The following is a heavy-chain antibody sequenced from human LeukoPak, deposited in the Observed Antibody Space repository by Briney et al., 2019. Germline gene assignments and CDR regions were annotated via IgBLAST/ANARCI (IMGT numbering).Heavy chain of an antibody. J-gene: IGHJ4*02. CDR3: ASRQDIVLGPDY. V-gene: IGHV3-21*01. CDR1: GFTFSSYC. Sequence: PGGSLRLSCAASGFTFSSYCMNWVRQAPGKGLEWVSSISSSSSYIYYADSVKGRFTISRDNAKNSLYLQMNSLRAEDTAVYYCASRQDIVLGPDYWGQGTLVTVSS. D-gene: IGHD2-8*01. CDR2: ISSSSSYI.